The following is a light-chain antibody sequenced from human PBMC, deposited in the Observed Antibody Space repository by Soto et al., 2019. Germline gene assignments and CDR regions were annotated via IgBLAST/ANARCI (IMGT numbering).Light chain of an antibody. J-gene: IGKJ4*01. V-gene: IGKV1-12*01. CDR1: QGISSW. CDR2: TGS. CDR3: QQANMFPLT. Sequence: QLTQSPSSVSSSVGDRVSITCRARQGISSWLAWYQQKPGRAPKLMIYTGSSLQSGFPSRFSGTESGKDFTLTISSQQPEDDATYYCQQANMFPLTFGGVTKREIK.